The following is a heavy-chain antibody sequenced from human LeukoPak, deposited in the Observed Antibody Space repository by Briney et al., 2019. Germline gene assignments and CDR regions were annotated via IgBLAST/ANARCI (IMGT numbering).Heavy chain of an antibody. V-gene: IGHV4-39*07. D-gene: IGHD2-15*01. CDR3: ARGRPVVYFDY. CDR1: GDSISSSSYY. J-gene: IGHJ4*02. Sequence: SETLSLTCTVSGDSISSSSYYWGWIRQPPGKGLEWIGSIYYSGSTYYNPSLKSRVTISVDTSKNQFSLKLSSVTAADTAVYYCARGRPVVYFDYWAREPWSPSPQ. CDR2: IYYSGST.